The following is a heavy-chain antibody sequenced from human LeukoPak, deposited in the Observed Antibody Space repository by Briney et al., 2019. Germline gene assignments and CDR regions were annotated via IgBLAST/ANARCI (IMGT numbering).Heavy chain of an antibody. CDR2: IYYTGST. CDR3: ARGYYYDSSGYREYFQH. CDR1: GGSIISGSKY. Sequence: PSETLSLTCTVSGGSIISGSKYWGWIRQPPGKGLEWIGYIYYTGSTNYNPSLKSRVTISVDTSKNQFSLKLSSVTAADTAIYYCARGYYYDSSGYREYFQHWGQGTLVTVSS. J-gene: IGHJ1*01. D-gene: IGHD3-22*01. V-gene: IGHV4-61*01.